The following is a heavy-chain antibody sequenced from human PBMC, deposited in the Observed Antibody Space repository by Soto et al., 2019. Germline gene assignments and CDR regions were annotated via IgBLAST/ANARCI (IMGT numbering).Heavy chain of an antibody. D-gene: IGHD2-21*02. CDR2: IIPIFGTA. Sequence: SVKVSCKASGGTFSSYAISWLRQAPGQGLEWMGGIIPIFGTANYAQKFQGRVTITADESTSTAYMELSSLRSEDTAVYYCARVAAYCGDDCYSCLAYDAFDIWGQGTMVTVSS. J-gene: IGHJ3*02. V-gene: IGHV1-69*13. CDR1: GGTFSSYA. CDR3: ARVAAYCGDDCYSCLAYDAFDI.